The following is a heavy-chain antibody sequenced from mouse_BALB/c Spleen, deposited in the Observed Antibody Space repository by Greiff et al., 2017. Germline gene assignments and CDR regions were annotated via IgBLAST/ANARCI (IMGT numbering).Heavy chain of an antibody. D-gene: IGHD2-5*01. CDR1: GFTFSSYT. CDR3: TRDSNSYYFDY. V-gene: IGHV5-6-4*01. Sequence: EVKLVESGGGLVKPGGSLKLSCAASGFTFSSYTMSWVRQTPEKRLEWVATISSGGSYTYYPDSVKGRFTISRDNAKNTLYLQMSSLKSEDTAMYYCTRDSNSYYFDYWGQGTTLTVSA. J-gene: IGHJ2*01. CDR2: ISSGGSYT.